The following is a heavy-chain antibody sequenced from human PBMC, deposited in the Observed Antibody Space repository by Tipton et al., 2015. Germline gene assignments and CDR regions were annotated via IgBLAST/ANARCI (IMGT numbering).Heavy chain of an antibody. J-gene: IGHJ4*02. CDR3: ARGRGWRVFDY. CDR2: INDSGKS. CDR1: AYSISTDYY. Sequence: TLSLTCAVSAYSISTDYYWVWIRQPPGKGLEWIGEINDSGKSNYNPSLKSRVTISVDTSKSQFFLKLTSVIAADTAVYFCARGRGWRVFDYWGQGTLVTVSS. V-gene: IGHV4-38-2*01. D-gene: IGHD3-10*01.